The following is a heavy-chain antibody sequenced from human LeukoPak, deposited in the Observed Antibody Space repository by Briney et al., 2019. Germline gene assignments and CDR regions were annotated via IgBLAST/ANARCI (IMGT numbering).Heavy chain of an antibody. CDR3: ARQEYCSGGSCYTWFDP. CDR1: GYSINNYW. J-gene: IGHJ5*02. CDR2: IYPADSDI. V-gene: IGHV5-51*01. D-gene: IGHD2-15*01. Sequence: GESLQISCQGSGYSINNYWIGWVRQMPGKGPEWMGIIYPADSDIRYSPSFQGQVTISADKSISTAYLQWSSLKASDTAMYYCARQEYCSGGSCYTWFDPWGQGTLVTVSS.